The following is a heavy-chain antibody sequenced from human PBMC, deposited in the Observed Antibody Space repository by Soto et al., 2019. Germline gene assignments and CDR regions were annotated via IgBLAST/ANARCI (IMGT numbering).Heavy chain of an antibody. Sequence: GGSLRLSCAASGFTFSSYWMHWVRQAPGKGLVWVSRINSDGSSTSYADSVKGRFTISRDNAKNTLYLQMNSLRAEDTAVYYCARGNTIASPDRIAVAHFDYWGQGTLVTVSS. CDR2: INSDGSST. CDR1: GFTFSSYW. J-gene: IGHJ4*02. CDR3: ARGNTIASPDRIAVAHFDY. V-gene: IGHV3-74*01. D-gene: IGHD6-19*01.